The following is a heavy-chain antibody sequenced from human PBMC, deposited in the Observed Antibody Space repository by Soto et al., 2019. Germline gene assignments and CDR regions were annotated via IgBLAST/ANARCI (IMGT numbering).Heavy chain of an antibody. Sequence: QVQLQQWGAGLLKPSETLSLTCAVYGRSFSGYYWSWLRQPPGKGLGWIGEINHSGSTNYSPSLKRRVPIAVDTSKNQFSLKLRSVTAADTAVYYCARVTGRYYCGMDVWGQGTTVTVSS. CDR1: GRSFSGYY. J-gene: IGHJ6*02. CDR3: ARVTGRYYCGMDV. CDR2: INHSGST. V-gene: IGHV4-34*01.